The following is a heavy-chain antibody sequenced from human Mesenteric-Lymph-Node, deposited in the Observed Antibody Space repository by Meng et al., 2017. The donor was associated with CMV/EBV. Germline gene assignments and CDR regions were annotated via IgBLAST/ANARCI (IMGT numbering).Heavy chain of an antibody. J-gene: IGHJ5*02. D-gene: IGHD3-3*01. CDR1: GGSISSSSYY. Sequence: SETLSLTCTVSGGSISSSSYYWGWIRQPPGKGLEWIGSIYYSGSTYYNPSLKSRVTISVDTSKNQFSLKLSSVTAADTAVHFCARRYYDLFDPWGQGTLVTVSS. CDR3: ARRYYDLFDP. CDR2: IYYSGST. V-gene: IGHV4-39*07.